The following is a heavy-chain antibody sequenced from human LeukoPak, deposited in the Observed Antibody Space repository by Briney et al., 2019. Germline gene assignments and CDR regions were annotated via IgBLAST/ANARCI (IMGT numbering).Heavy chain of an antibody. CDR3: ARDVGPHDY. Sequence: PGGSLRLSCAASGFTFRSYSMTWVRQAPGEGLEWVSSISSGSAYRSYADSVKGRFTIARDNAKNSLYLKMNSLRAEDTAVYYCARDVGPHDYWGQGILVTVSS. CDR2: ISSGSAYR. J-gene: IGHJ4*02. CDR1: GFTFRSYS. D-gene: IGHD1-26*01. V-gene: IGHV3-21*01.